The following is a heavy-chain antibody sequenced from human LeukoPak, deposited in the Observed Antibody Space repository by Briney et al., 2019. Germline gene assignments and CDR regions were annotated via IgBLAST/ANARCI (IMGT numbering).Heavy chain of an antibody. Sequence: PGRSLRLSCAASGFTFSSYGMHWVRQAPGKGLEWVAVISYDGSNKYYADSVKGRFTISRGNSKNTLYLQMNSLRAEDTAVYYCAKDRDGAFDIWGQGTMVTVSS. CDR3: AKDRDGAFDI. CDR2: ISYDGSNK. V-gene: IGHV3-30*18. J-gene: IGHJ3*02. D-gene: IGHD3-10*01. CDR1: GFTFSSYG.